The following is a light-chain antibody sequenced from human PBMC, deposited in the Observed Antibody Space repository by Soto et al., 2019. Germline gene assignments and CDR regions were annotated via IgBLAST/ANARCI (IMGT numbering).Light chain of an antibody. J-gene: IGLJ3*02. CDR3: AAWDDSLNGPV. CDR2: SNN. Sequence: QSVLTQPPSASGTPGQRVTISCSGSSSNIGRNTLNWYQQLPGTAPKLLIYSNNQRPSGVADRFSGSKSGTSASLAISGLQSEDEADYYCAAWDDSLNGPVFGGGTKLTVL. CDR1: SSNIGRNT. V-gene: IGLV1-44*01.